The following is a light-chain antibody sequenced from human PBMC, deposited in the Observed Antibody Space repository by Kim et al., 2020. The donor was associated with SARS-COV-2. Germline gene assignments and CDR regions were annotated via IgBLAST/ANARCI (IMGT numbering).Light chain of an antibody. Sequence: VAPGKTARFTCGGLNIGIKSVHWYQQRPGQAPVLVIYHDSDRPSGIPERFSGSNSGNTATLTISRVEAGDEADYYCQVWDSRIGVVFGGGTKLTVL. V-gene: IGLV3-21*01. CDR3: QVWDSRIGVV. J-gene: IGLJ2*01. CDR2: HDS. CDR1: NIGIKS.